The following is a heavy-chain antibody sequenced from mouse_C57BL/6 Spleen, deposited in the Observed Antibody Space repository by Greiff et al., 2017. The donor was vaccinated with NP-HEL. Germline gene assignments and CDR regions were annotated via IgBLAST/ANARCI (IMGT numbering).Heavy chain of an antibody. D-gene: IGHD2-1*01. V-gene: IGHV1-76*01. CDR3: AYGNYDWYFDV. J-gene: IGHJ1*03. Sequence: VQLVESGAELVRPGASVKLSCKASGYTFTDYYINWVKQRPGQGLEWIARIYPGSGNTYYNEKFKGKATLTAEKSSSTAYMQLSSLTSEDSAVYFCAYGNYDWYFDVWGTGTTVTVSS. CDR1: GYTFTDYY. CDR2: IYPGSGNT.